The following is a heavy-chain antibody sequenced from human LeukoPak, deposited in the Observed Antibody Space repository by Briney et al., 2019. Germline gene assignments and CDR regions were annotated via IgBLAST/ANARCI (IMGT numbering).Heavy chain of an antibody. J-gene: IGHJ4*02. CDR1: GYTFTSYG. V-gene: IGHV1-18*01. CDR3: ARGSPPRRNYDSSGYYSYYFDY. CDR2: ISAYNGNT. Sequence: ASVKVSCKASGYTFTSYGISWVRQAPGQGLEWMGWISAYNGNTNYAQKLQGRVTMTRDMSTSTVYMELRSLGSDDTAVYYCARGSPPRRNYDSSGYYSYYFDYWGQGTLVTVSS. D-gene: IGHD3-22*01.